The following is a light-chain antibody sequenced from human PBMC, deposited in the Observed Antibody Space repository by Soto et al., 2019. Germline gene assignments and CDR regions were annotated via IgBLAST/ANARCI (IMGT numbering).Light chain of an antibody. CDR2: GAS. Sequence: EIVVSQSPTTLSVTPEERATLSCRASQSVSTNLAWYQQKPGQVPSLLIYGASTRASGIPARFSGSGSGTEFTLTIGSLQSEDFAVYYCQQYSSSPSFGQGTRLEIK. J-gene: IGKJ5*01. CDR3: QQYSSSPS. V-gene: IGKV3-15*01. CDR1: QSVSTN.